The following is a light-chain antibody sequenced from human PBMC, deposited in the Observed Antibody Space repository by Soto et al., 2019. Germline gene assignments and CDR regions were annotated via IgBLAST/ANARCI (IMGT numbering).Light chain of an antibody. J-gene: IGLJ1*01. CDR3: SSFTTSNTYV. CDR2: DVT. V-gene: IGLV2-14*01. CDR1: TSDVGGYPY. Sequence: QSALTQPASVSGSPGQSISISCTGTTSDVGGYPYVSWYQQHPGKAPKLMIYDVTNRPSGVSDRFSGSKSGNTASLTISGLQDADEADYYCSSFTTSNTYVFGTGTKLTVL.